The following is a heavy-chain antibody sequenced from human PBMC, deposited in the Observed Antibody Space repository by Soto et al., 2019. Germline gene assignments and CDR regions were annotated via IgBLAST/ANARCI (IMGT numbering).Heavy chain of an antibody. CDR2: ISGSGGST. J-gene: IGHJ4*02. D-gene: IGHD6-13*01. CDR1: GFTFSSYA. V-gene: IGHV3-23*01. Sequence: GSLRLSCAASGFTFSSYAMSWVRQAPGKGLEWVSAISGSGGSTYYADSVKGRFTISRDNSKNTMYLQMNSLRAEDTAVYYCSKNQVPDTVAAAGSWGQGTLVTVSS. CDR3: SKNQVPDTVAAAGS.